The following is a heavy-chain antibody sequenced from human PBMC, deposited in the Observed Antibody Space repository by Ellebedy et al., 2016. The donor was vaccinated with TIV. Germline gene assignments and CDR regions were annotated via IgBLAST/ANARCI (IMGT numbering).Heavy chain of an antibody. CDR2: ISSSSQYI. CDR1: GFTFRTYS. Sequence: GESLKISCAASGFTFRTYSLNWFRQAPGQGPEWVSSISSSSQYIYYADSVKGRFIIARDNAKNSLYLEMKSLRVEDTAVYFCSRDEVTGTDYWGQGTLVIVSS. CDR3: SRDEVTGTDY. D-gene: IGHD1-14*01. J-gene: IGHJ4*02. V-gene: IGHV3-21*06.